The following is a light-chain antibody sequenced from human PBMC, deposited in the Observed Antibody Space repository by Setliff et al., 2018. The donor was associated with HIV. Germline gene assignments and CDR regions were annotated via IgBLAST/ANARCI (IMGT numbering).Light chain of an antibody. V-gene: IGLV2-18*02. CDR2: EVS. Sequence: QSALTQPPSVSGSPGQSVTISCTGTSSDVGSYNRVSWYQQPPGTAPKLMIYEVSYRPSGVPDRFSGSKSVNTASLTISGLQAEDEADYYCSSYTTSNTYVFGTGTKGTVL. J-gene: IGLJ1*01. CDR3: SSYTTSNTYV. CDR1: SSDVGSYNR.